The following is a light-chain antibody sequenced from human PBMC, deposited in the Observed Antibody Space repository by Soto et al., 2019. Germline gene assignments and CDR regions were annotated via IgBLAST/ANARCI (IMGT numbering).Light chain of an antibody. Sequence: QSALTQPASVSGSPGQSITISCTGTSSDIGAYNYVSWYQQHPGRAPKLMISNISNRPSGVSNRFSGAKSGNTASLTISGLQTEDEADYFCSSYSGTIALYVFGAGTKLTVL. CDR3: SSYSGTIALYV. V-gene: IGLV2-14*03. CDR1: SSDIGAYNY. J-gene: IGLJ1*01. CDR2: NIS.